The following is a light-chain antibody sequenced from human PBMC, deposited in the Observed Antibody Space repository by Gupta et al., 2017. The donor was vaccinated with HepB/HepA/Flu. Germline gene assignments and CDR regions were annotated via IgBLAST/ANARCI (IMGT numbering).Light chain of an antibody. V-gene: IGKV1-39*01. CDR3: QQSYSTPPCS. Sequence: IQMTHSPSSVSASVGDRVTITCRASQNISSYLNWYQQNPGKAPKLLIYAASSLQSGVPSRFSGSGAWTDFTLTISSLQAEDFATYYCQQSYSTPPCSFGQGTKLEIK. CDR2: AAS. CDR1: QNISSY. J-gene: IGKJ2*04.